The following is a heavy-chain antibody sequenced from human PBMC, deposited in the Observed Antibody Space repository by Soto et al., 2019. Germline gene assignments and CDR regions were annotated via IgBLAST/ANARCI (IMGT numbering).Heavy chain of an antibody. J-gene: IGHJ4*02. CDR2: ISSSGSPI. CDR3: ARSPYYYDSSNYYGY. Sequence: GSLRLSCVASGFTFSSYGMNWVRLTPGKGLEWVSYISSSGSPIYSADSVKGRFTIFRDNAKNSLYLQLNSLRDEDTAVYYCARSPYYYDSSNYYGYWGQGTLVTVSS. V-gene: IGHV3-48*02. D-gene: IGHD3-22*01. CDR1: GFTFSSYG.